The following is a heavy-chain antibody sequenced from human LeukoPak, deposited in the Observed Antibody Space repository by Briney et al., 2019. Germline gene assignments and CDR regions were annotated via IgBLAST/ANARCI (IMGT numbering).Heavy chain of an antibody. CDR2: IYTSGST. J-gene: IGHJ3*02. D-gene: IGHD2-15*01. CDR3: ARHLGPRCSGGSCYSGGYAFDI. Sequence: TSETPSLTCTVSGGSISSYYWSWIRQPAGKGLEWIGRIYTSGSTNYNPSLKSRVTISVDTSKNQFSLKLSSVTAADTAVYYCARHLGPRCSGGSCYSGGYAFDIWGQGTMVTVSS. V-gene: IGHV4-4*07. CDR1: GGSISSYY.